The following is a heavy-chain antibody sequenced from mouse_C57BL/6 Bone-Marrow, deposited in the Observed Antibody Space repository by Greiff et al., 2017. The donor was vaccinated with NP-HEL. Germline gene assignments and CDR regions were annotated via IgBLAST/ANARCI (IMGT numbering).Heavy chain of an antibody. CDR3: AREGGYYYGSSYYFDY. D-gene: IGHD1-1*01. CDR2: INPNNGGT. Sequence: VQLQQSGPELVKPGASVKISCKASGYTFTDYYMNWVKQSHGKSLEWIGDINPNNGGTSYNQKFKGKATLTVDKSSSTAYMEHRSLTSEDSAVYYCAREGGYYYGSSYYFDYWGQGTTLTVSS. V-gene: IGHV1-26*01. CDR1: GYTFTDYY. J-gene: IGHJ2*01.